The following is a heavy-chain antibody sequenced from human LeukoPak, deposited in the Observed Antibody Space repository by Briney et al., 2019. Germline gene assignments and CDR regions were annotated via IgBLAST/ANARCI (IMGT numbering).Heavy chain of an antibody. Sequence: GGSLRLSCAASGFVVNYNYMSWVRQAPGKGLEWVSVIYSGGSTYYADSVKGRFTISRDNSENTVYLQMNSLRVEDTAVYYCARVKVGITYWFDPWGQGTLVTVSS. CDR1: GFVVNYNY. CDR3: ARVKVGITYWFDP. D-gene: IGHD1-26*01. CDR2: IYSGGST. J-gene: IGHJ5*02. V-gene: IGHV3-66*01.